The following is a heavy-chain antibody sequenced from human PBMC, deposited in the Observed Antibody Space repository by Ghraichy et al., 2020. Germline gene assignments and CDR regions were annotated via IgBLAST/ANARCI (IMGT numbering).Heavy chain of an antibody. J-gene: IGHJ6*02. Sequence: SETLSLTCAVYGGSFSGYYWSWIRQPPGKGLEWIGEINHSGSTNYNPSLKSRVTISVDTSKNQFSLKLSSVTAADTAVYYCAREVWFGENNYYYYYYGMDVWGQGTTVTVSS. D-gene: IGHD3-10*01. V-gene: IGHV4-34*01. CDR2: INHSGST. CDR3: AREVWFGENNYYYYYYGMDV. CDR1: GGSFSGYY.